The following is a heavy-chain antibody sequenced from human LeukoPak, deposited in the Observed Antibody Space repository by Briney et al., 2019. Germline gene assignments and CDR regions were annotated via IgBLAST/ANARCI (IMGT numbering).Heavy chain of an antibody. J-gene: IGHJ6*02. CDR3: AKNLYYYDSSGYSYYYYYGMDV. CDR2: ISYDGSNK. D-gene: IGHD3-22*01. CDR1: GFTFSSYG. V-gene: IGHV3-30*18. Sequence: PGRSLRLSCAASGFTFSSYGMHWVRQAPGKGLEWVAVISYDGSNKYYADSVKGRSTISRDNSKNTLYLQMNSLRAEDTAVYYCAKNLYYYDSSGYSYYYYYGMDVWGQGTTVTVSS.